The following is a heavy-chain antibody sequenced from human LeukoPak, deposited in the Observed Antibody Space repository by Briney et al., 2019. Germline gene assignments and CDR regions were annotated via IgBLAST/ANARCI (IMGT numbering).Heavy chain of an antibody. D-gene: IGHD6-19*01. CDR3: AREMSWYSSGWYEWD. Sequence: NPSETLSLTCTVSGGSISSSTYYWGWIRQAPGKGLEWVSSISSSSSYIYYADSVKGRFTISRDNAKNSLYLQMNSLRAEDTAVYYCAREMSWYSSGWYEWDWGRGTLVTVSS. CDR1: GGSISSSTYY. J-gene: IGHJ4*02. V-gene: IGHV3-21*01. CDR2: ISSSSSYI.